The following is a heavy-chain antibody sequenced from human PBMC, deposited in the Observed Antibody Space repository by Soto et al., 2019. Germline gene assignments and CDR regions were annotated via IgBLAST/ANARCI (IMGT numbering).Heavy chain of an antibody. J-gene: IGHJ4*02. V-gene: IGHV3-23*01. D-gene: IGHD1-26*01. CDR1: GFTFSSYA. CDR3: AKVSRSGSYYGDFDY. CDR2: ISGSGGST. Sequence: GGSLRLSCAASGFTFSSYAMSWVRQAPGKGLEWVSAISGSGGSTYYADSVKGRFTISRDNSKNTLYQQMNSLRAEDTAVYYCAKVSRSGSYYGDFDYWGQGTLVTVSS.